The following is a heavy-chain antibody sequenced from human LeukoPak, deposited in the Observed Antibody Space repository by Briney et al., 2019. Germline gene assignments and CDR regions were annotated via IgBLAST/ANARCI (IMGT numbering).Heavy chain of an antibody. Sequence: GGSLRLSCVASRFTFSSYGMHWVRQAPGKGLEWVAVISYDGSNRDYADSVKGRFTISRDNSKNTLYLQMNSLKTEDTAVYYCTTDYSSIESVEYWGQGTLVTVSS. CDR2: ISYDGSNR. J-gene: IGHJ4*02. V-gene: IGHV3-30*03. D-gene: IGHD6-19*01. CDR3: TTDYSSIESVEY. CDR1: RFTFSSYG.